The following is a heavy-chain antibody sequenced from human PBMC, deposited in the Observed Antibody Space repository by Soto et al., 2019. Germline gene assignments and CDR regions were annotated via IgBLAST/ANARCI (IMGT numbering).Heavy chain of an antibody. V-gene: IGHV3-53*01. J-gene: IGHJ4*02. CDR1: GFTVSINY. D-gene: IGHD2-2*02. CDR2: IYSGGST. Sequence: GESLKISCAASGFTVSINYMSWVRQAPGKGLEWASVIYSGGSTYYADSVKGRFTISRDNSKNTLYLQMNNLRAEDTAVYYCARSYPTTYYFDYWGQGTLVTVS. CDR3: ARSYPTTYYFDY.